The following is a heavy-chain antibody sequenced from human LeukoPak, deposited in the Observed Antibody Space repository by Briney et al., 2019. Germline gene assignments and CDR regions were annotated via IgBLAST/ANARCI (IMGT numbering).Heavy chain of an antibody. V-gene: IGHV1-46*01. CDR1: GYTFTSYY. D-gene: IGHD2-8*01. CDR2: INPSGGST. J-gene: IGHJ5*02. CDR3: ARGVRYCTNGVCHRRGWFDP. Sequence: ASVKVSCKASGYTFTSYYMHWVRQAPGQGLERMGIINPSGGSTSYAQKFQGRVTMTRDTSTSTVYMELSSLRSEDTAVYYCARGVRYCTNGVCHRRGWFDPWGQGTLVTVSS.